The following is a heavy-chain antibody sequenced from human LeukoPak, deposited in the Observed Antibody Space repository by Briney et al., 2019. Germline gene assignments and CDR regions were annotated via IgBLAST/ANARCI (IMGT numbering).Heavy chain of an antibody. D-gene: IGHD6-13*01. CDR2: ISYDGSNK. CDR1: GFTFSSYA. J-gene: IGHJ4*02. CDR3: ASAPVYSSSWYQLDY. V-gene: IGHV3-30-3*01. Sequence: TGGSLRLSCAASGFTFSSYAMHWVRQAPGKGLEWVAVISYDGSNKYYADSVKGRFTISRDNSKNTLYLQMNSLRAEDTAVYYCASAPVYSSSWYQLDYWGQGTLVTVSS.